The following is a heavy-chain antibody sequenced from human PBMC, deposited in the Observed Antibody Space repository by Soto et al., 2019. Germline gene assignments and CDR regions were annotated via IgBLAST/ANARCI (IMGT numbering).Heavy chain of an antibody. J-gene: IGHJ4*02. V-gene: IGHV3-11*06. CDR1: GFTFSDYY. Sequence: VGSLRLSCAASGFTFSDYYMSWIRQAPGKGLEWVSYISSSSSYTNYADSVKGRFTISRDNAKNSLYLQMNSLGAEDTAVYYCARASYYYGSGSYFDYWGQGTLVTVSS. D-gene: IGHD3-10*01. CDR2: ISSSSSYT. CDR3: ARASYYYGSGSYFDY.